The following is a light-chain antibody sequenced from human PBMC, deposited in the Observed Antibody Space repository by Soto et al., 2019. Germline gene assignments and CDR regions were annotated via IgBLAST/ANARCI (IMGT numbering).Light chain of an antibody. Sequence: QSALTQPASVSGSPGQSITISCTGTYSDVGGYNFVSWYQQHPGKAPKVMIYDVSDRPSGVSDRFSGSKSGNTASLTISGLHPEDEAYYYYSSYTSISTVVFGGGTKLTVL. V-gene: IGLV2-14*01. CDR1: YSDVGGYNF. J-gene: IGLJ3*02. CDR2: DVS. CDR3: SSYTSISTVV.